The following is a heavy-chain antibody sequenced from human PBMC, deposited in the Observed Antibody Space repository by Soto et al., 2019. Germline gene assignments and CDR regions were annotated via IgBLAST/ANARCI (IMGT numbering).Heavy chain of an antibody. Sequence: QVQLVESGGGVVKPGRSLRLSCAASGFTFSSYGMHWVRQAPGKGLEWVAVIWYDGSNKYYADSVKGRFTISRDNSKNTLYLQMNSLRAEDTAVYYCAREGKYYYDSSVSFDYWGQGTLVTVSS. CDR1: GFTFSSYG. CDR2: IWYDGSNK. D-gene: IGHD3-22*01. CDR3: AREGKYYYDSSVSFDY. J-gene: IGHJ4*02. V-gene: IGHV3-33*01.